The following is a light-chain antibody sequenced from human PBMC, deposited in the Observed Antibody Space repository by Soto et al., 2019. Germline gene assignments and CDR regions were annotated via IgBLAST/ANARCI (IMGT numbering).Light chain of an antibody. Sequence: SYELTQPPSVSVAPEKTARLTCGGDNIGSKRVHWYRQKPGQAPVLVIYYDSDRPSGIPERFSGSNSGNTATLTINRVEAGYEAVSYGQVWDITTDHYVFGTGTKLTVL. CDR1: NIGSKR. J-gene: IGLJ1*01. CDR3: QVWDITTDHYV. V-gene: IGLV3-21*04. CDR2: YDS.